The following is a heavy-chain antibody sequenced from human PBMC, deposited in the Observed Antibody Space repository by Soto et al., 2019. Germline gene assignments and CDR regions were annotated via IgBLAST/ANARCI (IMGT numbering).Heavy chain of an antibody. J-gene: IGHJ4*02. CDR1: GYTFTSYG. V-gene: IGHV1-18*01. CDR3: ARDRKDWGSGIGFVY. Sequence: ASVKVSCKASGYTFTSYGISWVRQAPGQGLEWMGWISAYNGNTNYAQKLQGRVTMTTDTSTSTAYMELRSLRSDDTAVYYCARDRKDWGSGIGFVYWGQGTLVTVSS. CDR2: ISAYNGNT. D-gene: IGHD7-27*01.